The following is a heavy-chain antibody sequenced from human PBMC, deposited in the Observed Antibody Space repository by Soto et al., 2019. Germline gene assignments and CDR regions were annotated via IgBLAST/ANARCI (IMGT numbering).Heavy chain of an antibody. V-gene: IGHV5-51*01. D-gene: IGHD3-10*01. CDR3: ARQGSMEYYGSGSYYSAPFDS. CDR2: IYPGDSDT. CDR1: GYSFTSYW. Sequence: GESLKISCKGSGYSFTSYWIGWVRQMPGKGLEWMGIIYPGDSDTRYSPSFQGQVTISADKSISTAYLQWSSLKASDTAMYYCARQGSMEYYGSGSYYSAPFDSWGQGTLGTVSS. J-gene: IGHJ4*02.